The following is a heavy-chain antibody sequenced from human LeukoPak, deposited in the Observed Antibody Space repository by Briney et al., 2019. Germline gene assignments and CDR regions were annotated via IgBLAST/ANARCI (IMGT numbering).Heavy chain of an antibody. Sequence: PGRSLRLSCAASGFTFSSYSMNWVRQAPGKGLEWVSSISSSSSYIYYADSVKGRFTISRDNAKNSLYLQMNSLRAEDTAVYYCARDPSSGWYLKGWFDPWGQGTLVTVSS. CDR3: ARDPSSGWYLKGWFDP. V-gene: IGHV3-21*01. CDR2: ISSSSSYI. J-gene: IGHJ5*02. CDR1: GFTFSSYS. D-gene: IGHD6-19*01.